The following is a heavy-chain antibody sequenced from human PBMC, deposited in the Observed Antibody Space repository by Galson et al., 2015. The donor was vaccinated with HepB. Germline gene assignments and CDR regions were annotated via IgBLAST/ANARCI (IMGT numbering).Heavy chain of an antibody. CDR3: ARTSGDYYLDAFDL. CDR1: GFSLTTSTR. J-gene: IGHJ3*01. V-gene: IGHV2-70*04. CDR2: IDWDGAE. D-gene: IGHD5-12*01. Sequence: PALVKPTQTVTLTCTLSGFSLTTSTRVTWIRQPPGKALEWLARIDWDGAEFYSTSLKTRLFISKDTSRNQVVLTLTYVDPSDTATYYCARTSGDYYLDAFDLWGQGTVVTVSS.